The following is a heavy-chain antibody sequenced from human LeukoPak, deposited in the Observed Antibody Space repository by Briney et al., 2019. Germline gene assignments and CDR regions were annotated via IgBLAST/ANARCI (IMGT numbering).Heavy chain of an antibody. Sequence: GGSLRLSCAASGFTFSNAWMSWVRQAPGKGLEWVGRIKSKTDGGTTDYAAPVKGRFTISRDDSKNTLYLQMNSLKTEDTAVYYCTTARETYYYDSSGYYFDYWGQGTLVTVSS. V-gene: IGHV3-15*01. CDR2: IKSKTDGGTT. J-gene: IGHJ4*02. D-gene: IGHD3-22*01. CDR3: TTARETYYYDSSGYYFDY. CDR1: GFTFSNAW.